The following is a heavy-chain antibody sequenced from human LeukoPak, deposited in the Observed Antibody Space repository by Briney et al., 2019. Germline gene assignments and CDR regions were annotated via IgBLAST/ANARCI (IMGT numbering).Heavy chain of an antibody. CDR2: IKQDGSVK. Sequence: GGSQRLSCAASGFTFTTYWMNWVRQAPGDGLEWVAGIKQDGSVKYYVGSVKGRFIISRDNAKNSVYLQMDSLRADDTAVYYCVRRNLFDFWGQGTLVTVSS. J-gene: IGHJ4*02. CDR1: GFTFTTYW. CDR3: VRRNLFDF. V-gene: IGHV3-7*01.